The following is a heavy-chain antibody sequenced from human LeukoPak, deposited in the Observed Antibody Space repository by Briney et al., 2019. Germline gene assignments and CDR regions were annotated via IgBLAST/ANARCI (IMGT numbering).Heavy chain of an antibody. J-gene: IGHJ3*01. CDR1: NYTFTSYA. V-gene: IGHV7-4-1*02. Sequence: GASVKVSCKGSNYTFTSYAMNWVRQAPGQGLQWMESINTKTGKSTYARGFTGRFLFSLDTSVRTAYLQIRSLTAEDTALYYCARTRWLQYDYDAFDFWGQGTVVSVSS. D-gene: IGHD5-24*01. CDR2: INTKTGKS. CDR3: ARTRWLQYDYDAFDF.